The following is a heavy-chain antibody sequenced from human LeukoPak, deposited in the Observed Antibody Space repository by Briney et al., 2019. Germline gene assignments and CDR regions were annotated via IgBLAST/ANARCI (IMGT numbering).Heavy chain of an antibody. D-gene: IGHD4-23*01. V-gene: IGHV3-7*01. CDR3: ARDRGGRGLDY. CDR1: GFTFSSYW. Sequence: GGSLRLSCAASGFTFSSYWMSWVRQAPGKGLEWVANIKQDGSEKHCVDSVRGRFTISRDNAKNSLYLQMNSLRAEDTAVYYCARDRGGRGLDYWGQGTLVTVSS. CDR2: IKQDGSEK. J-gene: IGHJ4*02.